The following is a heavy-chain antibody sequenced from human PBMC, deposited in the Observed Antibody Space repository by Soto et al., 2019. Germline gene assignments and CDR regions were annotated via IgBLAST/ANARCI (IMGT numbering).Heavy chain of an antibody. CDR1: GGTFSSYT. D-gene: IGHD3-10*01. CDR2: IIPILGIA. J-gene: IGHJ6*02. V-gene: IGHV1-69*02. CDR3: ARALGFGEDYYYDGMDV. Sequence: QVQLVQSGAEVKKPGSSVKVSCKASGGTFSSYTISWVRQAPGQGLEWMGRIIPILGIANYAQKFQGRVTITADKSTSTAYKERSSLRSEGTAVYYCARALGFGEDYYYDGMDVWGQGTTVTVSS.